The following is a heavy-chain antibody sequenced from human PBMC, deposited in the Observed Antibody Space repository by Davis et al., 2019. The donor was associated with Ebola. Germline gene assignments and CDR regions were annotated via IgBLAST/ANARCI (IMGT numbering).Heavy chain of an antibody. J-gene: IGHJ6*04. V-gene: IGHV3-30*03. CDR2: ISYDGSNK. CDR3: ARVGTNGMDV. Sequence: GESLKISCAASGFTFSSYGMHWVRQAPGKGLEWVAVISYDGSNKYYADSVKGRFPISRDNSKNTLYLQMNSLRAEDTAVYYCARVGTNGMDVWGKGTTVTVSS. D-gene: IGHD1-14*01. CDR1: GFTFSSYG.